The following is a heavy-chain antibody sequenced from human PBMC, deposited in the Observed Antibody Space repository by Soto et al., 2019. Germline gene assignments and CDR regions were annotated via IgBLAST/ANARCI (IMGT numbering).Heavy chain of an antibody. CDR1: GGSISSYY. CDR3: ARGYCSGGSCYETGWFDP. D-gene: IGHD2-15*01. V-gene: IGHV4-59*01. Sequence: SETLSLTCTVSGGSISSYYWSWIRQPPGKGLEWIGYIYYSGSTNYNPSLKSRVTISVDTSKNQFSLKLSSVTAADTTVYYCARGYCSGGSCYETGWFDPWGQGTLVTVSS. CDR2: IYYSGST. J-gene: IGHJ5*02.